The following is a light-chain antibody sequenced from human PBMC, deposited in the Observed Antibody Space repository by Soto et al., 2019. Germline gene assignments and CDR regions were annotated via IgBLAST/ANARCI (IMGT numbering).Light chain of an antibody. J-gene: IGKJ2*01. CDR2: GAS. CDR1: QRISSSN. CDR3: QQYSDFPYT. Sequence: EIVLTQSPGTLSLAPRERATLSCRASQRISSSNFAWYQQKPGQPPRLLIYGASSRATGIPDRFSGSGSVTDFTLTINRLEPEDFAVYYCQQYSDFPYTFGQGTKLEV. V-gene: IGKV3-20*01.